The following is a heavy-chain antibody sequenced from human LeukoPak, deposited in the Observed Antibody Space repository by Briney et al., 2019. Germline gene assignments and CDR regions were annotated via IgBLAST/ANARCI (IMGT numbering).Heavy chain of an antibody. V-gene: IGHV3-73*01. CDR3: TRLETTTDAFDI. CDR2: IRSKANSYAT. J-gene: IGHJ3*02. D-gene: IGHD1-1*01. Sequence: KGLKWVGRIRSKANSYATAYAASVKGRFTISRDDSKNTAYLQMNSLKTEDTAVYYCTRLETTTDAFDIWGQGTMVTVSS.